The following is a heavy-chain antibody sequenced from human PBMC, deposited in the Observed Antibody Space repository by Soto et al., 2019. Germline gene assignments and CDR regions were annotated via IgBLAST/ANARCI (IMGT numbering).Heavy chain of an antibody. CDR1: GSSIIGYY. CDR3: ARGVGGSGLNCFEP. Sequence: ETRSLTCTFSGSSIIGYYWTWIRQSPERGLEWIGYIHYSGRANYNPSLNSRLTMSVDRSKGQFSMNLASVTAADTAVYYCARGVGGSGLNCFEPWGQGTLVTVS. CDR2: IHYSGRA. J-gene: IGHJ5*02. D-gene: IGHD6-19*01. V-gene: IGHV4-59*12.